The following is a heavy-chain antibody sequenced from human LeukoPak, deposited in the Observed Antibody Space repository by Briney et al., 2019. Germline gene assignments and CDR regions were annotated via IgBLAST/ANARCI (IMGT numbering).Heavy chain of an antibody. Sequence: PGGTLRLSCAASGFTFSFYGMNWVRQAPGKGLEWVSYISSSSSTIYYADSVKGRFTISRDNAKNSLYLQMNSLRAEDTAVYYCARDSPSSSWLPPLSYWGQGTLVTVSS. D-gene: IGHD6-13*01. CDR3: ARDSPSSSWLPPLSY. CDR2: ISSSSSTI. V-gene: IGHV3-48*01. CDR1: GFTFSFYG. J-gene: IGHJ4*02.